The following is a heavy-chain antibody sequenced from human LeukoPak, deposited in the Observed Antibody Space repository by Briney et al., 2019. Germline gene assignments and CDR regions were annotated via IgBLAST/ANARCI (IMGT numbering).Heavy chain of an antibody. CDR2: IKQDGSEK. Sequence: GGSMRLSCPACGFTFSSYWMSWVRQAPGKGLEWVANIKQDGSEKYYVDSVKGRFTISRDNAKNSLYLQMNSLRAEDTALYYCARGGRYDLYYYYMDVWGKGTTVTVSS. V-gene: IGHV3-7*01. CDR1: GFTFSSYW. J-gene: IGHJ6*03. D-gene: IGHD3-3*01. CDR3: ARGGRYDLYYYYMDV.